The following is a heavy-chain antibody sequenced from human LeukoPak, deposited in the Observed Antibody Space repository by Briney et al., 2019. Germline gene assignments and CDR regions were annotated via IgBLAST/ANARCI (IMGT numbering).Heavy chain of an antibody. CDR1: GFTFSSYW. J-gene: IGHJ4*02. D-gene: IGHD1-26*01. V-gene: IGHV3-7*01. CDR3: ARNGIVGAGYYFDY. Sequence: GGSLRLSCAASGFTFSSYWMSWVRQAPGKGLEWVANIEQDGSEKYYVDSVKGRFTISRHNAKNSLYLQMNSLRAEDTAVYYCARNGIVGAGYYFDYWGQGTLVTVSS. CDR2: IEQDGSEK.